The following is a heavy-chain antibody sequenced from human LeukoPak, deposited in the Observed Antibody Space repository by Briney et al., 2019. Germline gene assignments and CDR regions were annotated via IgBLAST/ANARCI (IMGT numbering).Heavy chain of an antibody. D-gene: IGHD2-2*01. CDR1: GFTFSSYG. J-gene: IGHJ5*02. Sequence: GGSLRLSCAASGFTFSSYGMHWVRQAPGKGLEWVAVIPYDGSNKYYADSVKGRFTISRDNSKNTLYLQMNSLRAEDTAVYYCAKEYGIVVVPAAITGFDPWGQGTLVTVSS. V-gene: IGHV3-30*18. CDR2: IPYDGSNK. CDR3: AKEYGIVVVPAAITGFDP.